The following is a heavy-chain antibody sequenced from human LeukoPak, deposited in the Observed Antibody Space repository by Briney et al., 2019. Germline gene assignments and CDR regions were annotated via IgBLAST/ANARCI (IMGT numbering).Heavy chain of an antibody. J-gene: IGHJ6*02. V-gene: IGHV1-18*01. D-gene: IGHD6-19*01. CDR2: ISAYNGNT. CDR3: ARDPGYSSGWYGYGMDV. Sequence: GASVKVSCKASGYTFTSYGISWVRQAPGQGLEWMGWISAYNGNTNYAQKLRGRVTMTTDASTSTAYMELRSLRADDTAVYYCARDPGYSSGWYGYGMDVWGQGTTVTVSS. CDR1: GYTFTSYG.